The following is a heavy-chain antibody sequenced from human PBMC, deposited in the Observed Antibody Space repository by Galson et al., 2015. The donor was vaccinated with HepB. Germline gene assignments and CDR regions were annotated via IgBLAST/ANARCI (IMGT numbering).Heavy chain of an antibody. CDR1: GYTFSRYG. D-gene: IGHD5-24*01. V-gene: IGHV1-18*04. Sequence: SVKVSCKASGYTFSRYGISWVRQAPGQGLEWMGWISTYNGNTSYVQNLQGRVTMTTDTSTSTAYMELRSLRSDDTAVYYCARSSEMATITNDWGQGTLVTVSS. J-gene: IGHJ4*02. CDR2: ISTYNGNT. CDR3: ARSSEMATITND.